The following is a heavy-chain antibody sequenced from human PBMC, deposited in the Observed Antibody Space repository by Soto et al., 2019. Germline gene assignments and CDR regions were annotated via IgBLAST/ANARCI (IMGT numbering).Heavy chain of an antibody. CDR3: ARPRQQLILLQYYYAMDA. Sequence: QVQLVQSGAEVKKPGSSVKVSCTASGGTFSSNGISWVRQAPGQGLEWMGGIIPVFGTRNYAQKFQGRVTITADESTSTAYMEMSSLRPEDTAVYFCARPRQQLILLQYYYAMDAWGQGTTVTVSS. D-gene: IGHD6-13*01. CDR2: IIPVFGTR. CDR1: GGTFSSNG. J-gene: IGHJ6*02. V-gene: IGHV1-69*01.